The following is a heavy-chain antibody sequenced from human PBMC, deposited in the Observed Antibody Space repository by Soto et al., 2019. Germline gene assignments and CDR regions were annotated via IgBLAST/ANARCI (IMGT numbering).Heavy chain of an antibody. CDR3: ARVPHIRGQLAPFDY. CDR1: GYTFTSYG. Sequence: QVQLVQSGAEVKKPGASVKVSCKASGYTFTSYGIIWVRQAPGQGLEWMGWISAYNGNTNYAQKLQGRVTMTTDTSTSTAYMELRSLRSDDTAVYYCARVPHIRGQLAPFDYWGQGTLVTVSS. D-gene: IGHD6-6*01. V-gene: IGHV1-18*01. J-gene: IGHJ4*02. CDR2: ISAYNGNT.